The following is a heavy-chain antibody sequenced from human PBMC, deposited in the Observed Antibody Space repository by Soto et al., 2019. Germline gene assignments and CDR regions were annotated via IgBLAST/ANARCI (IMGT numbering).Heavy chain of an antibody. CDR2: IDPSDSYT. Sequence: PGESLKISCKGSGYSFTSYWISWVRQMPGKGLEWMGRIDPSDSYTNYSPSFQGQVTISADKSINTAYLQWSSLKASDTAMYYCARHYGGRCDYWGQGTLVTVSS. CDR1: GYSFTSYW. J-gene: IGHJ4*02. CDR3: ARHYGGRCDY. V-gene: IGHV5-10-1*04. D-gene: IGHD2-15*01.